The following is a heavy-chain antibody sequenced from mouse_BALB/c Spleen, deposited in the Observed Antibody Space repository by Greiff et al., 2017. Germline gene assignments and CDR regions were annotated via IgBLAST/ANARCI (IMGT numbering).Heavy chain of an antibody. CDR3: ARYDGYYVGFAY. Sequence: QVQLQQSGAELVRPGTSVKVSCKASGYAFTNYLIEWVKQRPGQGLEWIGVINPGSGGTNYNEKFKGKATLTADKSSSTAYMQLSSLTSDDSAVYFCARYDGYYVGFAYWGQGTLVTVSA. V-gene: IGHV1-54*01. D-gene: IGHD2-3*01. CDR1: GYAFTNYL. CDR2: INPGSGGT. J-gene: IGHJ3*01.